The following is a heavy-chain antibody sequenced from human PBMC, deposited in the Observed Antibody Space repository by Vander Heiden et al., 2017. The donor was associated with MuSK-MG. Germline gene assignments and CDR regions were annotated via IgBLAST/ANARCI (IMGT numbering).Heavy chain of an antibody. J-gene: IGHJ5*02. CDR2: IYYSGST. D-gene: IGHD2-2*01. V-gene: IGHV4-59*08. CDR3: ARHIVVVPAAISAGPFDP. CDR1: GGPSSRYY. Sequence: QLQLQESGSGLVKPSETLSLTCTVAGGPSSRYYWSWIRQPPGKGLEWIGYIYYSGSTNYNPSLKSRVTISVDTSKNQFSLKLSSVTAADTAVYYCARHIVVVPAAISAGPFDPWGQGTLVTVSS.